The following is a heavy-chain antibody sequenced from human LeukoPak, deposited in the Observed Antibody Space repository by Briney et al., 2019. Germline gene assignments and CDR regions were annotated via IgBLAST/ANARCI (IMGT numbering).Heavy chain of an antibody. V-gene: IGHV3-66*02. CDR1: EFTVSNHC. J-gene: IGHJ6*03. CDR3: ARSPRHDSDYCYHYMDV. CDR2: IFSGGGI. D-gene: IGHD6-6*01. Sequence: GGSLRLSCTSSEFTVSNHCMIWVRQAPGKGLEWVSLIFSGGGISYADSVKGRFTISRDNSKNTVFLQMNSLRVEDTAVYYCARSPRHDSDYCYHYMDVWGRGTTVTVSS.